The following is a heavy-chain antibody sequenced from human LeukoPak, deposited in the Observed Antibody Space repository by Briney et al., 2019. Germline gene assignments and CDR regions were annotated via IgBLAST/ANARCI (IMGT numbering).Heavy chain of an antibody. V-gene: IGHV4-59*12. CDR3: ARDLAGEWGNYFDY. D-gene: IGHD3-16*01. CDR2: VHYSGST. Sequence: KPSETLSLTCTVSGGSIIGYYWNWVRHRPGRGLEWIGYVHYSGSTKYNSSLNNRVIISIDTSKNQFSLRLTSVTPADTAVYYCARDLAGEWGNYFDYWSQGIVVTVPS. J-gene: IGHJ4*02. CDR1: GGSIIGYY.